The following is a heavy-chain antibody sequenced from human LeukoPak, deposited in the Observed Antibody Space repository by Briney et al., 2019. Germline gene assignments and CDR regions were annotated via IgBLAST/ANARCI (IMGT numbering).Heavy chain of an antibody. V-gene: IGHV3-11*04. CDR2: ISSSSSTI. J-gene: IGHJ6*03. CDR1: GFTFSDYY. CDR3: AKGGNWGSYYYYMDV. Sequence: GGSLRLSCAASGFTFSDYYVTWIRQAPGKGLEWVSYISSSSSTIYYADSVKGRFTISRDNAKNSLYLQMNSLRAEDTAVYYCAKGGNWGSYYYYMDVWGKGTTVTVSS. D-gene: IGHD7-27*01.